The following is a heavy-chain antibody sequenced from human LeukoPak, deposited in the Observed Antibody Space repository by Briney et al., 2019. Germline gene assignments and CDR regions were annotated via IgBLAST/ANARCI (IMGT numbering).Heavy chain of an antibody. Sequence: PSETLSLTCTVSGGSISSYYWSWIRQPPGKGLEWIGYIYYSGSTNYNPSLKSRVTISVDTSKNQFSLKLSSVTAADTAVFYCARGPGCSSTSCSPLRVGSYYMDVWGKGTTVTVSS. CDR2: IYYSGST. J-gene: IGHJ6*03. CDR3: ARGPGCSSTSCSPLRVGSYYMDV. D-gene: IGHD2-2*01. V-gene: IGHV4-59*12. CDR1: GGSISSYY.